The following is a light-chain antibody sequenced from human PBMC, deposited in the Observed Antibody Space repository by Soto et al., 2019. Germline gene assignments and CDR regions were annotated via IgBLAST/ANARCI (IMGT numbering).Light chain of an antibody. Sequence: EIVMTQSPATLSASPGEGVTLSCRASQGVPSRIAWYQHKPGQAPRLLIYGASTRATGVPDRFSGTGSGTDFTLTISSLKSEAYAIYYCQQYKSWPRITFGQGTRLDIK. CDR3: QQYKSWPRIT. CDR1: QGVPSR. V-gene: IGKV3-15*01. CDR2: GAS. J-gene: IGKJ5*01.